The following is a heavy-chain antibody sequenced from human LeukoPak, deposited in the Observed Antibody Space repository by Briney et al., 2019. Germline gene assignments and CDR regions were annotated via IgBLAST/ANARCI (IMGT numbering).Heavy chain of an antibody. CDR3: ARGRGYCSGGSCYSRWFDP. CDR1: GGTFSSYA. Sequence: ASVKVSCKASGGTFSSYAISWVRQAPGQGLEWMGGIIPIFGTANYAQKFQGRVTITADESTSTAYMELSSLRSEDTAVYYCARGRGYCSGGSCYSRWFDPWGQGTLVTVSS. J-gene: IGHJ5*02. V-gene: IGHV1-69*13. CDR2: IIPIFGTA. D-gene: IGHD2-15*01.